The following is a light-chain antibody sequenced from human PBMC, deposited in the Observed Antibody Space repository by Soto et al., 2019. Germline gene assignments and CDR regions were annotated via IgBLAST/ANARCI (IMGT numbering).Light chain of an antibody. J-gene: IGLJ2*01. Sequence: QSALTQPASVSGSPGQSITISCTGTSSDVGGYDFVSWYQQHPGKVPKLLIYEVSNRPSGVSNRFSGSKSGNTASLTISGLRAEDDSDYYCASYTRSSTLVFGGGTKLTVL. CDR1: SSDVGGYDF. CDR3: ASYTRSSTLV. V-gene: IGLV2-14*01. CDR2: EVS.